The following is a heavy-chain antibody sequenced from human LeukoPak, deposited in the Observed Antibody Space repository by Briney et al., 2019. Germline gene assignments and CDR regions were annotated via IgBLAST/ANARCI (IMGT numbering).Heavy chain of an antibody. CDR3: ARDPFTYGSASYFGY. Sequence: PGGSLRLSCAASGLTFNRYWMHWVRQAPGKGLVWVSRINNDGSSTTYADSVRGRFTISRDNAKNTLYLQMNSLRVEDTAVYYCARDPFTYGSASYFGYWGQGTLVTVSS. J-gene: IGHJ4*02. D-gene: IGHD3-10*01. V-gene: IGHV3-74*01. CDR2: INNDGSST. CDR1: GLTFNRYW.